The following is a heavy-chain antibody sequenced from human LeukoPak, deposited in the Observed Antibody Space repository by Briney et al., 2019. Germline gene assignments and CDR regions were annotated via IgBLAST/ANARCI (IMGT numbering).Heavy chain of an antibody. D-gene: IGHD3-22*01. J-gene: IGHJ4*02. V-gene: IGHV3-21*01. CDR1: GFTFFSYS. CDR3: ARESGPYYYDSSIDY. CDR2: ISSASSYI. Sequence: GGSLRLSCAASGFTFFSYSMNWVRQAPGKGLEWVSSISSASSYIYYADSVEGRFTISRDNAKNSVYLQLNSLRAEDTAVYYCARESGPYYYDSSIDYWGQGTLVTVSS.